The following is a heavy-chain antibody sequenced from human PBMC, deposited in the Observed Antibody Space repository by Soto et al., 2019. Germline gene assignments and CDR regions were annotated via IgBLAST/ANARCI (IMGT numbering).Heavy chain of an antibody. CDR2: IYYGGST. CDR1: GGSISSYY. V-gene: IGHV4-59*01. CDR3: AREGNYYYGSGSYYYPRFGMDV. Sequence: SETLSLTCTVSGGSISSYYWSWIRQPPGKGLEWIGYIYYGGSTNYNPSPKSRVTISVDTSKNQFSLKLSSVTAADTAVYYCAREGNYYYGSGSYYYPRFGMDVWGQGTTVTVSS. J-gene: IGHJ6*02. D-gene: IGHD3-10*01.